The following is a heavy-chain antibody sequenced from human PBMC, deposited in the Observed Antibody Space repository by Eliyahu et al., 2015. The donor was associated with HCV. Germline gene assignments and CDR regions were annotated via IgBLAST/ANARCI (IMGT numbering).Heavy chain of an antibody. CDR1: GFTFSTYW. CDR3: ARVNYFG. CDR2: ISSDGSTT. J-gene: IGHJ4*02. V-gene: IGHV3-74*01. D-gene: IGHD3-9*01. Sequence: EVHLVESGGGLVQPGGSLRLSCAASGFTFSTYWMHWVRQAPGKGLVWVSRISSDGSTTSYAEFVKGRFTISRDNAKNTLYLQMNSLRAEDSAVYYCARVNYFGWGQGTLVTVSS.